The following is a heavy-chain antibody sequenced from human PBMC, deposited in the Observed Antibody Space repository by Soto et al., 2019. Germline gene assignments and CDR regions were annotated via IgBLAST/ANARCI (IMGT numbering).Heavy chain of an antibody. CDR3: ARMRVGYYDRTYQYGMDV. J-gene: IGHJ6*02. CDR1: GFSLSNARMG. D-gene: IGHD3-10*02. Sequence: SGPTLVNPTETLTLTCTVSGFSLSNARMGVSWIRQPPGKALEWLAHIFSNDEKSYSTSLKSRLTISKDTSKSQVVLTMTNMDPVDTATYYCARMRVGYYDRTYQYGMDVWGQGTTVTVSS. V-gene: IGHV2-26*01. CDR2: IFSNDEK.